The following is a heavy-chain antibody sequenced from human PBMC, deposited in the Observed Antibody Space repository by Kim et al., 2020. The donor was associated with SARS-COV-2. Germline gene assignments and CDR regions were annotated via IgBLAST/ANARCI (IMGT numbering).Heavy chain of an antibody. CDR1: GFTFSSYA. CDR2: ISGSGGST. Sequence: GGSLRLSCAASGFTFSSYAMSWVRQAPGKGLEWVSAISGSGGSTYYADSVKGRFTISRDNSKNTLYLQMNSLRAEDTAVYYCAKDVTYYYGSGSYGLAFDIWGQGTMVTVSS. V-gene: IGHV3-23*01. CDR3: AKDVTYYYGSGSYGLAFDI. J-gene: IGHJ3*02. D-gene: IGHD3-10*01.